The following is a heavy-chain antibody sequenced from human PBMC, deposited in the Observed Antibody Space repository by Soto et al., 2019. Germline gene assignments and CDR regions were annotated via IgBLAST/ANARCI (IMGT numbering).Heavy chain of an antibody. Sequence: WGSLRLSCVASGFTFDSYAINFIRHSALKWLEWVSVISGGGTSTYYADSVKGRFTVSRDNSKNTMYLQMNRLSAEDTGVYYCAKERFVYDFGIVPAATLIGMAVWGQGTTVTVSS. V-gene: IGHV3-23*01. D-gene: IGHD2-2*01. CDR3: AKERFVYDFGIVPAATLIGMAV. CDR1: GFTFDSYA. CDR2: ISGGGTST. J-gene: IGHJ6*02.